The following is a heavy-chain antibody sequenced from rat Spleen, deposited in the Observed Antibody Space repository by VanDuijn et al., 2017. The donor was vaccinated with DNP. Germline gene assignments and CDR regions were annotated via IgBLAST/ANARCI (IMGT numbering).Heavy chain of an antibody. Sequence: EVQLVESGGGLVQPGWSLKLSCAASGFTFSDYYMAWVRQAPTKGLEWVAYISYDGGSTYYGDSVKGRFTISRDNAKSTLYLQMNSLRSEDMATYYCARPWELGFAYWGQGTLVTVSS. CDR2: ISYDGGST. CDR1: GFTFSDYY. D-gene: IGHD5-1*01. CDR3: ARPWELGFAY. J-gene: IGHJ3*01. V-gene: IGHV5-22*01.